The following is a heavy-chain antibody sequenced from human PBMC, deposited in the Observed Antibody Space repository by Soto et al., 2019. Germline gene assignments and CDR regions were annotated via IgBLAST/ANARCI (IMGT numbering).Heavy chain of an antibody. V-gene: IGHV3-30-3*01. D-gene: IGHD6-13*01. CDR1: GFTFSSYA. J-gene: IGHJ6*02. Sequence: QVQLVESGGGVVQPGRSLRLSCAASGFTFSSYAMNWVRQAPGKGLEWVAVISYDGSNKYYADSVKGRFTISRDNSKNTLYLQMNSLRAEDTAVYYCARDRAAGTLTDYYGMDVWGQGTTVTVSS. CDR2: ISYDGSNK. CDR3: ARDRAAGTLTDYYGMDV.